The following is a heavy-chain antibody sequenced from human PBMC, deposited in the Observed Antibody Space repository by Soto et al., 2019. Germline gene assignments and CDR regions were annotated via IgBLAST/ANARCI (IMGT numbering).Heavy chain of an antibody. V-gene: IGHV3-33*01. CDR2: IWYDGSNK. CDR3: ARDPDYGGNSCLDY. J-gene: IGHJ4*02. Sequence: PGGSLRLSCAASGFTFSSYGMHWVRQAPGKGLEWVAVIWYDGSNKYYADSVKGRFTISRDNSKNTLYLQMNSLRAEDTAVYYCARDPDYGGNSCLDYWGQGTLVTVSS. CDR1: GFTFSSYG. D-gene: IGHD4-17*01.